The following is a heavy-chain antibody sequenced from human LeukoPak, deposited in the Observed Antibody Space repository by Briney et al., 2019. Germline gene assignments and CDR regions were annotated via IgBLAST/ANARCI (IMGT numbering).Heavy chain of an antibody. D-gene: IGHD3-3*01. J-gene: IGHJ6*03. V-gene: IGHV4-39*01. CDR1: GGSISSSRYY. Sequence: PSEPLSLTRTVSGGSISSSRYYWGWIRQPPGKGLEWNGSIYYSGGTYYNPSLKSRVTISVDTSKNQFSLKLSSVTAADTAVYYCARGAIWSGYATSYYYYMDVWGKGTTVTVSS. CDR2: IYYSGGT. CDR3: ARGAIWSGYATSYYYYMDV.